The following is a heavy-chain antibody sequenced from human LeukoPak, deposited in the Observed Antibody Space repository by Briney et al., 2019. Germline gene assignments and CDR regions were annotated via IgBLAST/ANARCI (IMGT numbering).Heavy chain of an antibody. J-gene: IGHJ4*02. D-gene: IGHD5-12*01. CDR1: GYSISSGYY. Sequence: PSETLSLTCAVSGYSISSGYYWGWSRPPPGKGLEWIGSIYHSGSTYYNPSLKSRVTISVDTSKNPFSLKLSSVTAADTAVYYCASGYTLDYWGQGTLVTVSS. CDR3: ASGYTLDY. CDR2: IYHSGST. V-gene: IGHV4-38-2*01.